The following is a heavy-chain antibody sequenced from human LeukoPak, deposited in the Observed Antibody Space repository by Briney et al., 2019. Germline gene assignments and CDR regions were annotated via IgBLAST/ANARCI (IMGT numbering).Heavy chain of an antibody. CDR3: ARSVYSGYYYSSRYFDL. J-gene: IGHJ2*01. Sequence: RGSLRLSCAAAGFTLSRYRMTWVRQAPGKGREWVANIKQDGGEKSYVDSVKGRFTISRDNAKNSLFLQMNSLRAEDTAIYYCARSVYSGYYYSSRYFDLWGRGTLVTVSS. CDR1: GFTLSRYR. D-gene: IGHD1-26*01. V-gene: IGHV3-7*01. CDR2: IKQDGGEK.